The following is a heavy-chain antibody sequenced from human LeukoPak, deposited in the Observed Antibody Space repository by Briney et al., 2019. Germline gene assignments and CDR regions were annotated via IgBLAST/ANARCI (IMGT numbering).Heavy chain of an antibody. CDR1: GFTVSRNY. V-gene: IGHV3-53*01. Sequence: GGSLRLSCAASGFTVSRNYMSWVRQAPGKGLEWVSVIYSGGTTYYADSVKGRFTISRDNSKKTLYLQMNSLRAEDTAVYYCAKGPCIAARPGYLDLWGRGTLVTVSS. D-gene: IGHD6-6*01. CDR3: AKGPCIAARPGYLDL. J-gene: IGHJ2*01. CDR2: IYSGGTT.